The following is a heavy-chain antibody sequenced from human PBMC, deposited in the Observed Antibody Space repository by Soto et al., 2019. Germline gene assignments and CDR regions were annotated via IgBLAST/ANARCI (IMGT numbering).Heavy chain of an antibody. V-gene: IGHV4-30-4*01. J-gene: IGHJ5*02. Sequence: QVQLQESGPGLAETLSLTCTVSGASITSGDYYWNWIRQPPGKGLEWIGNIYYRGSTYYNPSLKSRVTISLDTSKNQFSLKLTSVTAADTAVYYCASFGVASMNWFDPWGQGTLVTVSS. CDR1: GASITSGDYY. CDR2: IYYRGST. CDR3: ASFGVASMNWFDP. D-gene: IGHD3-3*01.